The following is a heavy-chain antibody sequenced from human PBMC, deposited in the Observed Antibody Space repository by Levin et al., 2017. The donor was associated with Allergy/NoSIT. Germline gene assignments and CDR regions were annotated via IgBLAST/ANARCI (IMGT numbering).Heavy chain of an antibody. CDR3: ARIRYDILTGYASWYFEL. V-gene: IGHV2-70*01. D-gene: IGHD3-9*01. CDR1: GFSLSTSGMC. J-gene: IGHJ2*01. Sequence: SGPTLVKPTQTLTLTCTFSGFSLSTSGMCVSWIRQPPGKALEWLALIDWDDDKYYSTSLKTRLTISKDTSKNQVVLTMTNMDPVDTATYYCARIRYDILTGYASWYFELWGRGSLVTVSS. CDR2: IDWDDDK.